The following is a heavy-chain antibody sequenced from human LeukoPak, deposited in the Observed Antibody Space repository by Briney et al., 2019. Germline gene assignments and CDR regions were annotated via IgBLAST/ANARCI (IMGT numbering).Heavy chain of an antibody. CDR2: ISSSSSTI. J-gene: IGHJ6*03. D-gene: IGHD2-15*01. CDR1: GFTFSSYS. Sequence: GGSLRLSCAVSGFTFSSYSMNWVRQAPGKGLEWVSYISSSSSTIYYADSVKGRFTISRDNAKNSLYLQMNSLRAEDTAVYYCARDMACSGGSCYYYYMDVWGKGTTVTVSS. V-gene: IGHV3-48*04. CDR3: ARDMACSGGSCYYYYMDV.